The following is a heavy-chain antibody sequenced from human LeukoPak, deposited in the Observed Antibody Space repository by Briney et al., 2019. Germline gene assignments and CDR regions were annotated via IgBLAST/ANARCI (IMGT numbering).Heavy chain of an antibody. CDR2: ISSSGSTI. V-gene: IGHV3-48*03. CDR1: GLTFSSYE. J-gene: IGHJ4*02. D-gene: IGHD3/OR15-3a*01. CDR3: AREGTGGYRTFDY. Sequence: GGSLRLSCAASGLTFSSYEMNWVRQAPGKGLEWVSYISSSGSTIYYADSVKGRFTISRDNSKNTLYLQMNSLRAEDTAVYYCAREGTGGYRTFDYWGQGTLVTVSS.